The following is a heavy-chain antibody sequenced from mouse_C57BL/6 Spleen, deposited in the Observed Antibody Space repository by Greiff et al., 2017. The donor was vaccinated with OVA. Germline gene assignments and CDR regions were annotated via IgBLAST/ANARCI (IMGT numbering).Heavy chain of an antibody. CDR2: ISYDGSN. D-gene: IGHD2-4*01. CDR1: GYSITSGYY. J-gene: IGHJ2*01. V-gene: IGHV3-6*01. Sequence: ESGPGLVKPSQSLSLTCSVTGYSITSGYYWNWIRQFPGNKLEWMGYISYDGSNNYNPSLKNRISITRDTSKNQFFLKLNSVTTEDTATYYCARDDDYDGDYFDYWGQGTTLTGAS. CDR3: ARDDDYDGDYFDY.